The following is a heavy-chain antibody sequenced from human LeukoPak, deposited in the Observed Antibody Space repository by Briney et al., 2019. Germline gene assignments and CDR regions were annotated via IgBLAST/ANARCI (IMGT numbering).Heavy chain of an antibody. CDR1: GFTLNNYA. V-gene: IGHV3-23*01. CDR2: ISSSGGNT. Sequence: GGSLRLSCAASGFTLNNYAMSWVRQVPGKGLQWVSGISSSGGNTYHLDSVKGRFTISRDNSKNTLYLQMNSLRAEDTAVYYCAYYHVNEEPPTFWGQGTLVTVSS. D-gene: IGHD1-1*01. CDR3: AYYHVNEEPPTF. J-gene: IGHJ4*02.